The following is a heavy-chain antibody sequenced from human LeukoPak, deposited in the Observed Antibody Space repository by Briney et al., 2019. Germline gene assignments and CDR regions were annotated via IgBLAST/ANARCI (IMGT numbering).Heavy chain of an antibody. V-gene: IGHV4-39*01. CDR2: IYYSGST. Sequence: KPSETLSLTCTVSGGSISSSSYYWGWMRHPPGKGVEWIGSIYYSGSTYYNPSLKSRVTISVDTSKNQFSLKLSSVTAADTAVYYCARPIQLWLRETRDAFDIWGQGTMVTVSS. D-gene: IGHD5-18*01. CDR3: ARPIQLWLRETRDAFDI. CDR1: GGSISSSSYY. J-gene: IGHJ3*02.